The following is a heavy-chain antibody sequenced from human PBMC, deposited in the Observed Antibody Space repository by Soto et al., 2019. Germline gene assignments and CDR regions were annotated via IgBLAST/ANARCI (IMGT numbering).Heavy chain of an antibody. J-gene: IGHJ5*02. CDR1: GYSFTSYW. D-gene: IGHD2-2*01. CDR3: ARLGLCSSTSCPNWFDP. Sequence: GESLKISCKGSGYSFTSYWIGWVRQMPGKGLEWMGIIYPGDSDTRYSPSFQGQVTISADKSISTAYLQWSSLKASDTAMYYCARLGLCSSTSCPNWFDPWGQGTLVTVSS. CDR2: IYPGDSDT. V-gene: IGHV5-51*01.